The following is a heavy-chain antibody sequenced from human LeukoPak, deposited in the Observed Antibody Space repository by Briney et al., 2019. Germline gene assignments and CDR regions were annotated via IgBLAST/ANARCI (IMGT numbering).Heavy chain of an antibody. CDR1: GFPFSRLG. D-gene: IGHD1-26*01. V-gene: IGHV3-30*02. CDR2: IRYDGSSK. J-gene: IGHJ4*02. Sequence: GGPLSLPRAPSGFPFSRLGIHGVPRAPARGREGGAFIRYDGSSKYNADSVKGRFTISRDNSKNTVYLQMSSLRAEDTAVYYCAKDMGGLLAKHYLDYWGQGTLITVSS. CDR3: AKDMGGLLAKHYLDY.